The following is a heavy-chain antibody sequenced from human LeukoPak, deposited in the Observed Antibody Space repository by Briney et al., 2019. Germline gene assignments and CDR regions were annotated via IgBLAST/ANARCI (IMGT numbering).Heavy chain of an antibody. J-gene: IGHJ4*02. CDR2: ISHNGEIT. D-gene: IGHD2-8*02. CDR1: GFTLNNGH. CDR3: AKAAGICTGGICYRPFDN. V-gene: IGHV3-23*01. Sequence: GGSLRLSCAASGFTLNNGHMSWVRQAPGKGLEWVSIISHNGEITFYADSVKGRFTISRDNSRNTLYLHMSNLRAEDTAIYYCAKAAGICTGGICYRPFDNWGQETLVTVSS.